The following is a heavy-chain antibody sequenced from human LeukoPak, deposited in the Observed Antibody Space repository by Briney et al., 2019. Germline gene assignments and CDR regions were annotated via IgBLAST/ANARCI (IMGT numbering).Heavy chain of an antibody. CDR3: ANTSHDYGDYNAFDI. J-gene: IGHJ3*02. D-gene: IGHD4-17*01. CDR2: IYYSGST. Sequence: SETLSLTCTVSGGSISSGDYYWSWIRQPPGKGLEWIGYIYYSGSTYYNPSLKSRVTISVDTSKNQFSLKLSSVTAADTAVYYCANTSHDYGDYNAFDIWGQGTMVTVSS. CDR1: GGSISSGDYY. V-gene: IGHV4-30-4*08.